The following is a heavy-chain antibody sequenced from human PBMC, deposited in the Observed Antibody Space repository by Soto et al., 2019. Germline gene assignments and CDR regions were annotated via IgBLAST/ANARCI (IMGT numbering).Heavy chain of an antibody. V-gene: IGHV4-39*01. J-gene: IGHJ4*02. CDR1: GGSSSSSSYY. Sequence: PLETLSLTCRVSGGSSSSSSYYWGWIRQPPGKGLEWIWSIYYSGSTYYNPSLKSRVTISVDTSKNQFSLKLSSVTAADTAVYYCASLYDSSGYYILAYWGQGTLVTVSS. CDR2: IYYSGST. CDR3: ASLYDSSGYYILAY. D-gene: IGHD3-22*01.